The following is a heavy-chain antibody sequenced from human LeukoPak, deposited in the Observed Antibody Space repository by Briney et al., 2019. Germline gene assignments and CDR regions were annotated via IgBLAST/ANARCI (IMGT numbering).Heavy chain of an antibody. D-gene: IGHD1-26*01. V-gene: IGHV3-23*01. J-gene: IGHJ4*02. CDR1: GFTFSSYG. Sequence: PGGSLRLSCAASGFTFSSYGTSWVRQAPGKGLEWVSAISGSGGSTYYADSVKGRFTISRDNAKNSLYLQMNSLRAEDTAVYYCAREYSGDFDYWGQGTLVTVSS. CDR3: AREYSGDFDY. CDR2: ISGSGGST.